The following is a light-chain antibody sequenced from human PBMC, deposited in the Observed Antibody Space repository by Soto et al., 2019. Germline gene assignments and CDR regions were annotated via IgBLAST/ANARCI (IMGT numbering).Light chain of an antibody. V-gene: IGKV3-11*01. Sequence: EVVLTQSPATLSLSPGESATLSCRASQSVSVNFAWYQQKPGQAPRPLIYSASDRAPGIPARFSGRGSGTYFTLTISSLEPEDFAVYYCQQYNSYSGTFGQGTKVEIK. CDR1: QSVSVN. CDR3: QQYNSYSGT. CDR2: SAS. J-gene: IGKJ1*01.